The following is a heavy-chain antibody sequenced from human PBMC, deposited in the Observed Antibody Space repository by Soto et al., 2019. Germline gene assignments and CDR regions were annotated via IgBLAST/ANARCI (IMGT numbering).Heavy chain of an antibody. CDR1: GACMCSQY. J-gene: IGHJ4*02. CDR3: ARADPDASVGY. Sequence: SGRLSITCTVSGACMCSQYGTWLRQPPGKGLEWIGYISYSGSTYYNPSLKSRVTISADTSRNQFSLKLSSVIAADTAVYYCARADPDASVGYWGQGTLVTVSS. D-gene: IGHD3-16*01. V-gene: IGHV4-59*11. CDR2: ISYSGST.